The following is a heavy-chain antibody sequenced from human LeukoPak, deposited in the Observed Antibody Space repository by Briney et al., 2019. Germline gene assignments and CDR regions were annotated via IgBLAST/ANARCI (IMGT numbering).Heavy chain of an antibody. D-gene: IGHD2-2*01. CDR3: ARVKGVVARFDY. J-gene: IGHJ4*01. CDR2: LYYSGTT. CDR1: GGSIRSYN. V-gene: IGHV4-59*01. Sequence: SQTLSLTCAVSGGSIRSYNWSWIRQAPGKELKWIGDLYYSGTTNHNPSLKSRVTISGDTSKNQFSLNLSSVTAADTAVYYCARVKGVVARFDYWGRGTLVTVSS.